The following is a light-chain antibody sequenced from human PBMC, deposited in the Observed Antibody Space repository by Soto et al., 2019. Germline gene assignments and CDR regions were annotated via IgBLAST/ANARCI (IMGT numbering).Light chain of an antibody. Sequence: DIQMTQSPSTLSASVGDRVTITCRASQSIGSWLAWYQQKPGKAPKLLIYKASSLESGVPSRFSGSGFGTEFILTISILQPDDVATYYCQQYSGYSRTFGQGTKVDIK. CDR3: QQYSGYSRT. V-gene: IGKV1-5*03. CDR1: QSIGSW. CDR2: KAS. J-gene: IGKJ1*01.